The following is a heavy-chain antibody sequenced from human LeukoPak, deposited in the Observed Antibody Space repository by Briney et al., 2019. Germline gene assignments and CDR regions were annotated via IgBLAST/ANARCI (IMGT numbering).Heavy chain of an antibody. D-gene: IGHD6-19*01. Sequence: ASVKVSCKASGYTFTGYYMHWVRQAPGQGLEWMGWINPNSGGTNYAQKFQGRVTMTRDTSVSTAYMELSRLRSDDTAVYYCARDGGSGWYVGYWGQGTLVTVSS. V-gene: IGHV1-2*02. CDR1: GYTFTGYY. CDR2: INPNSGGT. J-gene: IGHJ4*02. CDR3: ARDGGSGWYVGY.